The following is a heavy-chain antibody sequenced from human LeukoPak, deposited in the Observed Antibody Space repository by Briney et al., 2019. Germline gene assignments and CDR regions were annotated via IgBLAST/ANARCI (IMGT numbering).Heavy chain of an antibody. J-gene: IGHJ6*02. CDR3: ARGPSDIVVVPAARASFLGV. CDR1: GGSFSGYY. D-gene: IGHD2-2*01. CDR2: INHSGST. Sequence: SETLPLTCAVYGGSFSGYYWSWIRQPPGKGLEWIGEINHSGSTNYNPSLKSRVTISVDTSKNQFSLKLSSVTAADTAVYYCARGPSDIVVVPAARASFLGVWGQGTTVTVSS. V-gene: IGHV4-34*01.